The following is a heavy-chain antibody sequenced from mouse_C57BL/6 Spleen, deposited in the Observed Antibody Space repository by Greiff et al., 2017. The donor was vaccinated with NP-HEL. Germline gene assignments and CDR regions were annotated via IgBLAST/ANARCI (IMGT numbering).Heavy chain of an antibody. V-gene: IGHV10-1*01. Sequence: EVKLMESGGGLVQPKGSLKLSCAASGFSFNTYAMNWVRQAPGKGLEWVARIRSKSNNYATYYADSVKDRFTISRDDSESMLYLQMNNLKTEDTAMYYCVRRGSGPGNFYAMDYWGQGTSVTVSS. D-gene: IGHD2-1*01. CDR1: GFSFNTYA. CDR2: IRSKSNNYAT. CDR3: VRRGSGPGNFYAMDY. J-gene: IGHJ4*01.